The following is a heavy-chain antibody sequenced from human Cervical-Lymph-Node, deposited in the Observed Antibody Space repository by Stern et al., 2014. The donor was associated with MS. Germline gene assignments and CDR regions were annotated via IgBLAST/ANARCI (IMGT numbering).Heavy chain of an antibody. D-gene: IGHD4-17*01. V-gene: IGHV1-69*09. CDR3: ATLGVTTGDFDP. CDR2: IIPSLSIT. Sequence: VHLVESGSEVKKPGSSVRVSCKASGGTFSSSGISWVRQAHGQGLEWMGRIIPSLSITNHAQNFQGRVTITADKSTSTAYMELSSLRSEDTAVYYCATLGVTTGDFDPWGQGTLVTVSS. J-gene: IGHJ5*02. CDR1: GGTFSSSG.